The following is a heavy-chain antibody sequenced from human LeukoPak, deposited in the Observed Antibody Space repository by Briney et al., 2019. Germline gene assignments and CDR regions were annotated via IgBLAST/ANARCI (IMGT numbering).Heavy chain of an antibody. J-gene: IGHJ4*02. V-gene: IGHV1-2*02. Sequence: ASVKVSSKASVYTFTGYYMHWVRQAPGQGLEWMGWINPNSGETAYAQKFQGRVTMTRDTSITTAYMEMSRLRSDDTAVYYCARVLERSQLAGDYWGQGTLVTVSS. CDR2: INPNSGET. CDR1: VYTFTGYY. D-gene: IGHD1-1*01. CDR3: ARVLERSQLAGDY.